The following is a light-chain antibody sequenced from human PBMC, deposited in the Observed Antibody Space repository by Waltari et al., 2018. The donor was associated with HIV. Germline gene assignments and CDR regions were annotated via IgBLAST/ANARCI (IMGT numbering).Light chain of an antibody. Sequence: DILLTQSPPFLSASVGDRVTLSCRASQGIRNYLAWFQQKPGRAPTLLIFGAATLHSGVPSRFSGGGSGTQFTLTINNLQPEDFATYYCQQHNPYPLTFGPGT. CDR1: QGIRNY. J-gene: IGKJ3*01. CDR3: QQHNPYPLT. CDR2: GAA. V-gene: IGKV1-9*01.